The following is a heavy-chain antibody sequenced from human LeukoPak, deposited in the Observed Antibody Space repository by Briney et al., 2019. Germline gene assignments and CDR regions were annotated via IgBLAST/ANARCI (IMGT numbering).Heavy chain of an antibody. D-gene: IGHD1-1*01. Sequence: GGSLRLSCAASGFTFSSYSMNWVRQAPGKGLEWVSSISSSSSYIYYADSVKGRFTISRDNAKNSLYLQMNSLRGKDTAIYFCAKGHTNLDPAGDQGALVIVSS. V-gene: IGHV3-21*01. J-gene: IGHJ4*02. CDR2: ISSSSSYI. CDR3: AKGHTNLDPA. CDR1: GFTFSSYS.